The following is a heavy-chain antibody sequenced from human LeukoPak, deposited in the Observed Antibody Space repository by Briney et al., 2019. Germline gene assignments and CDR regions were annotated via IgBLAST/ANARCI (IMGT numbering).Heavy chain of an antibody. CDR1: GFTVSSNY. CDR2: IYSGGST. CDR3: ARATRGYSYAPFDY. D-gene: IGHD5-18*01. J-gene: IGHJ4*02. V-gene: IGHV3-53*01. Sequence: GGSLRLSCGASGFTVSSNYMSWVRQAPGKGLEWVSVIYSGGSTYYADSVKGRFTISRDNSKNTLYLQMNSLRAEDTAVYYCARATRGYSYAPFDYWGQGTLVTVSS.